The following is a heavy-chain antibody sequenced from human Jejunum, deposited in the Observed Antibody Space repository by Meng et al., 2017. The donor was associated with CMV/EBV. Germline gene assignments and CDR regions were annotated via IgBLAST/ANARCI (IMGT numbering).Heavy chain of an antibody. CDR2: IHSSGRT. D-gene: IGHD3-10*01. CDR1: GGSMSSGNDY. V-gene: IGHV4-30-4*01. Sequence: QGQLEVSGRGLVAPSQTLSLTCICAGGSMSSGNDYWSRIRKPPGKGLEWIGYIHSSGRTYYNPSLRRRLTISVDTSKNQFSLKLSSVTAADTAVYYCARASYGSGSPLGESWFDPWGQGTLVTVSS. J-gene: IGHJ5*02. CDR3: ARASYGSGSPLGESWFDP.